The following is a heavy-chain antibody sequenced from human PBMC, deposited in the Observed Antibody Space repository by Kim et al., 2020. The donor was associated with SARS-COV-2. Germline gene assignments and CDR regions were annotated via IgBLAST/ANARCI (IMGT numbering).Heavy chain of an antibody. D-gene: IGHD3-22*01. V-gene: IGHV3-64*01. CDR3: ARDGGTWYYDSSGYMPSYYFDY. CDR2: ISSNGGST. J-gene: IGHJ4*02. CDR1: GFTFSSYA. Sequence: GGSLRLSCAASGFTFSSYAMHWVRQAPGKGLEHVSAISSNGGSTYYANSVKGRFIISRDNSKNTLYLQMGSLRAEDMAVYYCARDGGTWYYDSSGYMPSYYFDYWGQGTLVTLSS.